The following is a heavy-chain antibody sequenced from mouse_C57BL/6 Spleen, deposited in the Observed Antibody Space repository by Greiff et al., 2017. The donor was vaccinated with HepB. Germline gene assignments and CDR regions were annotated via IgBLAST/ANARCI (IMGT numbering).Heavy chain of an antibody. CDR1: GYSITSGYY. CDR2: ISYDGSN. D-gene: IGHD1-1*01. Sequence: VQLKESGPGLVKPSQSLSLTCSVTGYSITSGYYWNWIRQFPGNKLEWMGYISYDGSNNYNPSFKNRISITRDTSKNQFFLKLNSVTTEDTATYYCASSNYYGSSYLYFDVWGTGTTVTVSS. V-gene: IGHV3-6*01. J-gene: IGHJ1*03. CDR3: ASSNYYGSSYLYFDV.